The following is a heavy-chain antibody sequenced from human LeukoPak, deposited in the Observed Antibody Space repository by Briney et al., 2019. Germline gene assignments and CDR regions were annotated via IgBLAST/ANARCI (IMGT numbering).Heavy chain of an antibody. D-gene: IGHD1-26*01. V-gene: IGHV1-69*06. Sequence: GASVKVSCKASGGTFSSYAISWVRQAPGQGLEWMGGIIPIFGTANYAQKFQGRVTITADKSTSTAYMELSSLRSEDTAVYYCARVSGSYFTVYYFDYWGQGTLVTVSS. CDR3: ARVSGSYFTVYYFDY. CDR2: IIPIFGTA. CDR1: GGTFSSYA. J-gene: IGHJ4*02.